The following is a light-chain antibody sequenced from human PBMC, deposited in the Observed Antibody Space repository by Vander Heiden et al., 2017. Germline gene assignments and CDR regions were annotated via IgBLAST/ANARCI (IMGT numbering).Light chain of an antibody. V-gene: IGKV2-28*01. CDR3: MVTQQTPGT. Sequence: DIVVTRILLSLPVSPGESASISCRSSQSLLHSNGFHYLDWYLQKPGQSPQLLIYLGSNRASGVPGRFSGSGSGTGLKLRSGSVGAEDVWFYYRMVTQQTPGTFGGGTKVEIK. J-gene: IGKJ4*01. CDR2: LGS. CDR1: QSLLHSNGFHY.